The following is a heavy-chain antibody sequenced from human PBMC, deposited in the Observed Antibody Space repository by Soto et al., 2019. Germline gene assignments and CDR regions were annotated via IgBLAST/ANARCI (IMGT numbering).Heavy chain of an antibody. CDR2: ITGSGDST. CDR3: AKDLQFSGWLSAQIFYY. Sequence: GGSLRLSCAVSGFTFSSHAMSWVRQAPGKGLECVSSITGSGDSTYYADYVKGRFTISRDKSKSTLYLQMNSLRAEDTAVYYCAKDLQFSGWLSAQIFYYWGQGTQVTVSS. V-gene: IGHV3-23*01. J-gene: IGHJ4*02. CDR1: GFTFSSHA. D-gene: IGHD6-19*01.